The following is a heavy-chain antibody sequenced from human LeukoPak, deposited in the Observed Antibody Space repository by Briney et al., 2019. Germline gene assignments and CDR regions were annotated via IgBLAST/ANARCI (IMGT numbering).Heavy chain of an antibody. J-gene: IGHJ4*02. D-gene: IGHD2-2*01. Sequence: GASVKVSCKASGYSFTDYYVHWVRQAPGQGLEWMGWNNPDSGGTKYAQKFQGRVTMTRDTSISTAHMEVSRLRSDDTAVYYCARANFLYCSSSTCLFDYWGQGTLVTVSS. V-gene: IGHV1-2*02. CDR1: GYSFTDYY. CDR3: ARANFLYCSSSTCLFDY. CDR2: NNPDSGGT.